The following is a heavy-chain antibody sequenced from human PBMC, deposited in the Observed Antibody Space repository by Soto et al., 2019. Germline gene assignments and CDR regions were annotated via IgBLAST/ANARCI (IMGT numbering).Heavy chain of an antibody. V-gene: IGHV3-23*01. CDR2: ISGSGGST. CDR1: GFTFSSYA. CDR3: AKDHHGDTYYYYYYGMDV. Sequence: GGSLRLSCAASGFTFSSYAMSWVRQAPGKGLEWVSAISGSGGSTYYADSVKGRFTISRDNSKNTLYLQMNSLRAEDTAVYYCAKDHHGDTYYYYYYGMDVWGQGTTVTVSS. J-gene: IGHJ6*02. D-gene: IGHD4-17*01.